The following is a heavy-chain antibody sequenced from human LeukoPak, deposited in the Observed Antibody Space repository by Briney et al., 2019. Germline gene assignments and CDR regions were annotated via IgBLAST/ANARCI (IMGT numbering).Heavy chain of an antibody. CDR2: MNPNSGNT. CDR3: PRGLSSGWYSDY. CDR1: GYTFTSYD. J-gene: IGHJ4*02. Sequence: GASVKVSCKASGYTFTSYDINWVRQATGQGLEWMGWMNPNSGNTGYAQKFQGRVTMTRNTSISTAYMELSSLRSEDTAVYYCPRGLSSGWYSDYWGQGTLVTVSS. D-gene: IGHD6-19*01. V-gene: IGHV1-8*01.